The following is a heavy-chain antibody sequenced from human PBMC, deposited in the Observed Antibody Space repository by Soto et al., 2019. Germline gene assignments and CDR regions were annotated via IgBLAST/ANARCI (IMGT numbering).Heavy chain of an antibody. Sequence: ASVKVSCKTSGYTFTTYGVSWVRQAPGQGLEWMGWISAYNGNTNYAQKLQGRVTMTTDTSTSTAYMELRGLRSDDTAVYYCAKARDSGSYRPFDHWGPGTLVTVSS. CDR2: ISAYNGNT. V-gene: IGHV1-18*04. CDR3: AKARDSGSYRPFDH. CDR1: GYTFTTYG. J-gene: IGHJ4*02. D-gene: IGHD3-22*01.